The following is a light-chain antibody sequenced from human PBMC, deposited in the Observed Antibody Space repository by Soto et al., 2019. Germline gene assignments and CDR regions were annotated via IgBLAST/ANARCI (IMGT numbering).Light chain of an antibody. V-gene: IGKV3-11*01. CDR2: DAS. CDR3: QQRSNWPPLT. CDR1: QSVSSY. Sequence: EIVLTQSPATLSLSPGERATLSCRASQSVSSYLAWYQQKPGQAPRLLIYDASNRATGIPDRFSVSGSGTDFTLTISSLEPEDFAVYYCQQRSNWPPLTFGGGTKVEIK. J-gene: IGKJ4*01.